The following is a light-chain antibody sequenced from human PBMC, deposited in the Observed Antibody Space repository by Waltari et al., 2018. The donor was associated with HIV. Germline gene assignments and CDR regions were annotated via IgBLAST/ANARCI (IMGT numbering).Light chain of an antibody. CDR2: DDS. CDR3: QVWDTSTDHRAV. Sequence: SYVLTQPPPVSVAPGQTARITCRGNNIGSKSVHLYPQKPGQAPVLVVYDDSDRPSGIPERFSGSNSGNTATLIISRVEAGDEADYYCQVWDTSTDHRAVFGGGTKLTVL. CDR1: NIGSKS. V-gene: IGLV3-21*02. J-gene: IGLJ2*01.